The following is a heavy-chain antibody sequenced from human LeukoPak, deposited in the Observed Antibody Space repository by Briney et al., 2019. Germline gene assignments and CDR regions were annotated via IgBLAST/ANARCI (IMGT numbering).Heavy chain of an antibody. J-gene: IGHJ4*02. Sequence: GGSLRLTCAASGITVSTNYMNWVRQAPGKGLEWVSVIYSTDKTNYADSVQGRFTISRDPSKNTLYLQMNSLRAEDTAVYYCAVGSGRARPLDYWGQGTLVTVSS. V-gene: IGHV3-66*01. CDR2: IYSTDKT. CDR1: GITVSTNY. CDR3: AVGSGRARPLDY. D-gene: IGHD3-10*01.